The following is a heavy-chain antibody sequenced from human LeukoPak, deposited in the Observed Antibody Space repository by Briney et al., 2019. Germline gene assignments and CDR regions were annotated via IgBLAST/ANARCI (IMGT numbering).Heavy chain of an antibody. CDR3: AREDSENYSEDY. Sequence: GGSLRLSCAASGFTFSSYRMSWVRQAPGKGLEWVANIKQDGSEKYYVDSVKGRFTISRDNAKNSLYLQMNSLRAEDTAVYYCAREDSENYSEDYWGQGTLVTVSS. CDR2: IKQDGSEK. CDR1: GFTFSSYR. V-gene: IGHV3-7*01. D-gene: IGHD3-10*01. J-gene: IGHJ4*02.